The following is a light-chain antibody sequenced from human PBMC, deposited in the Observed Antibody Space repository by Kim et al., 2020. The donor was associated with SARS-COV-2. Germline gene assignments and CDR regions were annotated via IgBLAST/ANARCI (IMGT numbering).Light chain of an antibody. V-gene: IGKV3-20*01. CDR2: GTT. J-gene: IGKJ2*01. CDR1: QSVADNH. CDR3: QQYDRPPYT. Sequence: LSPGEEVILSCRASQSVADNHLAWFQQEPGQAPRLLIYGTTSRATGIPDRFSGSGSGTDFTLTISRLEPEDSAVYYCQQYDRPPYTFGQGTKLEI.